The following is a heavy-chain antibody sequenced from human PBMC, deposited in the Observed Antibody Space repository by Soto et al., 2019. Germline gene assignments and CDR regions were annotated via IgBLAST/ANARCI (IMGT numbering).Heavy chain of an antibody. CDR1: GGSISSGDYY. CDR2: IYYSGST. V-gene: IGHV4-30-4*01. D-gene: IGHD4-17*01. Sequence: SETLSLTCTVSGGSISSGDYYWSWIRQPPGKGLEWIGYIYYSGSTYYNPSLKSRVTISVDTSKNQFSLKLSSVTAADTAVYYCPRRTTVNTLDYWGQGNLVTVSS. J-gene: IGHJ4*02. CDR3: PRRTTVNTLDY.